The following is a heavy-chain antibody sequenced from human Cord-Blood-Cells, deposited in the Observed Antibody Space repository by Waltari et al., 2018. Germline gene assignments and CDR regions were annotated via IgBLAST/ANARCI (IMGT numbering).Heavy chain of an antibody. Sequence: QVQLQQWGAGLLKPSETLSLTCAVYGGYFSGYYWSWIRQPPGKGREWIGESNHSGSTNDNPSLKSRVTISVDTSKNQFSLKLSSVTAADTAVYYCARAMTSVAFDIWGQGTMVTVSS. J-gene: IGHJ3*02. CDR1: GGYFSGYY. V-gene: IGHV4-34*01. D-gene: IGHD4-17*01. CDR3: ARAMTSVAFDI. CDR2: SNHSGST.